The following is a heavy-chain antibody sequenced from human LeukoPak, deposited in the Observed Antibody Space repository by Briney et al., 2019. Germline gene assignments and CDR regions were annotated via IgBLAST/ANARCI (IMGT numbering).Heavy chain of an antibody. D-gene: IGHD3-10*01. Sequence: PSETLSLTCTVSGGSISSYYWSWIRQPPGKGLEWIGYIYYSGSTNYNPSLKSRVTISVDTSKNQFSLKLSSVTAADTAVYYCARASITMVRGVIVGYYFDYWGQGTLVTVSS. CDR2: IYYSGST. V-gene: IGHV4-59*12. CDR1: GGSISSYY. CDR3: ARASITMVRGVIVGYYFDY. J-gene: IGHJ4*02.